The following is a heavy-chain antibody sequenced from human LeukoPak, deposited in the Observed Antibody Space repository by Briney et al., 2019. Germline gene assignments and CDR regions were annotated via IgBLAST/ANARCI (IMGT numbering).Heavy chain of an antibody. CDR3: ARDGRSGNFDK. D-gene: IGHD1-26*01. V-gene: IGHV3-74*01. Sequence: GRSLRLSCAASGFTFSGYWMHWVRQAPGKGLAWVSVIRSDGSITTYADSVKGRFTISRDTAKNTLYLQMNSLRAEDTAVYYCARDGRSGNFDKWGQGTLVSVSS. CDR1: GFTFSGYW. J-gene: IGHJ4*02. CDR2: IRSDGSIT.